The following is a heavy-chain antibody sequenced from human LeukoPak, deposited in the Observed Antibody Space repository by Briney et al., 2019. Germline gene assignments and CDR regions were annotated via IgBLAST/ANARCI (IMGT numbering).Heavy chain of an antibody. V-gene: IGHV3-74*01. Sequence: GGSLRLSCAASGFTFSNYWMDWVRQAPGKGLVWVSRINTDGSRTTYADSVRGRFTISRDDAKNTLYLQMNSLRADDTAVYFCARGLGGSYPFDCWGQGALVTVSS. D-gene: IGHD3-16*02. CDR1: GFTFSNYW. CDR3: ARGLGGSYPFDC. J-gene: IGHJ4*02. CDR2: INTDGSRT.